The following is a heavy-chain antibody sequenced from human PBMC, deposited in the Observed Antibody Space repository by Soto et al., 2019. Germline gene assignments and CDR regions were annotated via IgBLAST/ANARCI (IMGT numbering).Heavy chain of an antibody. Sequence: GASVKVSCKASGYTFTGYYMHWVRQAPGQGLEWMGWINPNSGGTKYSQKFQGRVTITRDTSASTAYMELSSLRSEDTAVYYCARQFNAYSSSYDYWGQGTLVTVSS. J-gene: IGHJ4*02. CDR2: INPNSGGT. D-gene: IGHD6-13*01. V-gene: IGHV1-2*02. CDR3: ARQFNAYSSSYDY. CDR1: GYTFTGYY.